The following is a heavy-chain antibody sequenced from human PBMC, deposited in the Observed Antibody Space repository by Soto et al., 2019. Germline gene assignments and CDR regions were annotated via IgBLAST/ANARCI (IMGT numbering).Heavy chain of an antibody. CDR1: GFTFSSYA. Sequence: GGSLRLSCAASGFTFSSYAMSWVRQAPGKXLEWVSAISGSGGSTYYADSVKGRFTISRDNSKNTLYLQMNSLRAEDTAVYYCAKALDLGYCSSTSCSPAPFDYWGQGTLVTVS. V-gene: IGHV3-23*01. D-gene: IGHD2-2*01. CDR3: AKALDLGYCSSTSCSPAPFDY. J-gene: IGHJ4*02. CDR2: ISGSGGST.